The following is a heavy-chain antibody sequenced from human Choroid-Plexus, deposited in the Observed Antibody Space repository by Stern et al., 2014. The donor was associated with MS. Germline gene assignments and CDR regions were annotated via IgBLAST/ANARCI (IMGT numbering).Heavy chain of an antibody. V-gene: IGHV3-30*18. Sequence: VQLLEAGGGVVQPGRPLRLSCVASGFTFGRCAMHWVRQAPGKGLEWVAGVSYDGSNKYYAGSVKGRFTISRDNSQNTLYMQMSSLRPEDTAVYYCAKDRQYLTYFFDHWGQGSLVTVSS. CDR2: VSYDGSNK. CDR1: GFTFGRCA. CDR3: AKDRQYLTYFFDH. D-gene: IGHD2/OR15-2a*01. J-gene: IGHJ5*02.